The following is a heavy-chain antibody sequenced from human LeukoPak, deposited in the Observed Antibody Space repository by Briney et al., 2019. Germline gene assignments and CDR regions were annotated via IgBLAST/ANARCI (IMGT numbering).Heavy chain of an antibody. D-gene: IGHD3-22*01. Sequence: KPSDTLCLTCAIYAGSFSGYYCSWIRQPPGKGLEWIGEINHIVSTNYNTSLKSVVTISLYTSKKQFSLKLSSVTPADTAVYYCAGVTGYMIEGDFDYWGQGTLVTVSS. CDR1: AGSFSGYY. V-gene: IGHV4-34*01. CDR2: INHIVST. CDR3: AGVTGYMIEGDFDY. J-gene: IGHJ4*02.